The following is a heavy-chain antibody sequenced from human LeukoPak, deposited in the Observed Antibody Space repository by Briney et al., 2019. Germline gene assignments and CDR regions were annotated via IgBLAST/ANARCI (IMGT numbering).Heavy chain of an antibody. Sequence: SETLSLTCTVSGGSISSYYWSWIRQPPGKGLEWIGYIYYSGSTNYNPSLKSRVTTSVDTSKNQFSLKLSSVTAADTAVYYCARGYGDYTFDYWGQGTLVTVSS. V-gene: IGHV4-59*01. CDR3: ARGYGDYTFDY. CDR2: IYYSGST. J-gene: IGHJ4*02. D-gene: IGHD4-17*01. CDR1: GGSISSYY.